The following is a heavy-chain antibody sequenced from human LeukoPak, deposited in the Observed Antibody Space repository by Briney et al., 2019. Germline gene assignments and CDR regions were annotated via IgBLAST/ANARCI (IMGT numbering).Heavy chain of an antibody. J-gene: IGHJ5*02. D-gene: IGHD6-19*01. Sequence: PSETLSLTCTVSGASISSYFWSWIRHSPGKGLEWIGYIYYSGSATYNPSLKSRVTTSVDTSKNQFSLRLTSVTAADTAVYYCARAADWIHSSGWRWGFDPWGQGTLVTVSS. CDR2: IYYSGSA. CDR3: ARAADWIHSSGWRWGFDP. CDR1: GASISSYF. V-gene: IGHV4-59*08.